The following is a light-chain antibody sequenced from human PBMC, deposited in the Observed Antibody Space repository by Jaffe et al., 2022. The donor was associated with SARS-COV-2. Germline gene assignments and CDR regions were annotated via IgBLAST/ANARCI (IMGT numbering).Light chain of an antibody. CDR2: GAS. J-gene: IGKJ4*01. Sequence: DIVMTQSPDSLAVSLGERATINCKSSLSVLYSSNNKNYLAWYQQKPGQPPTVLIYGASTRESGVPDRFSGSGSGTDFTLTISSLRAEDVAVYYCQQYYSTPLTFGGGTKVEIK. V-gene: IGKV4-1*01. CDR1: LSVLYSSNNKNY. CDR3: QQYYSTPLT.